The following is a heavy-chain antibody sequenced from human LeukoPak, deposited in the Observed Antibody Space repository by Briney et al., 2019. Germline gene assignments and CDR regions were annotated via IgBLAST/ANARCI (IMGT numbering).Heavy chain of an antibody. V-gene: IGHV3-7*01. J-gene: IGHJ4*02. Sequence: PGGSLRLSCAASGFTFSSLAMSWVPQAQGHGREVVANIKQDRSEKDYVDSVKVRFTISRDNAKNSLYLQMNSLRAEDTDVYYCARLREIPVFGVVTKSTTYFDSWGQGTLVTVSS. D-gene: IGHD3-3*01. CDR2: IKQDRSEK. CDR3: ARLREIPVFGVVTKSTTYFDS. CDR1: GFTFSSLA.